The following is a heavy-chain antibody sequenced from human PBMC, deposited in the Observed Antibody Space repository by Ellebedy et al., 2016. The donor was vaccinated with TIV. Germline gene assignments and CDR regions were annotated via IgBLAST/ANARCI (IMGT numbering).Heavy chain of an antibody. CDR3: ARGGFSDPGLDY. Sequence: ASVEVSCXASGYTFTSYDINWVRQATGQGLEWMGWMNPNSGNTGYAQKFQGRVTMTRNTSISTAYMELSSLRSEDTAVYYCARGGFSDPGLDYWGQGTLVTVSS. CDR2: MNPNSGNT. D-gene: IGHD2-15*01. V-gene: IGHV1-8*01. CDR1: GYTFTSYD. J-gene: IGHJ4*02.